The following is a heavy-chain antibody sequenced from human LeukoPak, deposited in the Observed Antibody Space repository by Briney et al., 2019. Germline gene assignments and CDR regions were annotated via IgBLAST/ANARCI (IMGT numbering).Heavy chain of an antibody. CDR1: GFTFSSYA. CDR3: AKAGLHYDYVWGSYRPVYSYFDY. D-gene: IGHD3-16*02. CDR2: ISGSGGST. V-gene: IGHV3-23*01. Sequence: GGTLRLSCAASGFTFSSYAMSWVRQAPGKGLEWVSAISGSGGSTYYADSVKGRFTISRDNSKNTLYLQMNILTAEDTAVYYCAKAGLHYDYVWGSYRPVYSYFDYWGQGTLVTVSS. J-gene: IGHJ4*02.